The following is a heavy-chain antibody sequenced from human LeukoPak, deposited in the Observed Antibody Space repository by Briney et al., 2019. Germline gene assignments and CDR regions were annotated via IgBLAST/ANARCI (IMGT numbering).Heavy chain of an antibody. CDR3: AKRFCSATRCFHFDY. CDR1: GLTFAGYD. CDR2: ISASGDNT. Sequence: GGSLRLSCAASGLTFAGYDMSWVRQAPGKGMELVSTISASGDNTYYASSVKGRFTISRDNSKNTLYLQMDSLRAEDTAVYYCAKRFCSATRCFHFDYWGQGTLVTVSS. D-gene: IGHD2-2*01. V-gene: IGHV3-23*01. J-gene: IGHJ4*02.